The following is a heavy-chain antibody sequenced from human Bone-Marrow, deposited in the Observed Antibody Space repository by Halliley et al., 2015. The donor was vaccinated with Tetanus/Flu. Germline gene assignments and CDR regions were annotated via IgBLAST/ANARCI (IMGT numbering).Heavy chain of an antibody. CDR2: IYYGGDT. CDR3: AGDSAKVGSGLDI. J-gene: IGHJ3*02. D-gene: IGHD3-3*01. Sequence: TLSLTCTVSGGAVSSSNYYWTWIRQPPGKGLEWIGYIYYGGDTKYNPSLKSRVTISLDTSKNQFSLKLSSVAAADTAVYYCAGDSAKVGSGLDIWGQGTMVIVSS. V-gene: IGHV4-61*01. CDR1: GGAVSSSNYY.